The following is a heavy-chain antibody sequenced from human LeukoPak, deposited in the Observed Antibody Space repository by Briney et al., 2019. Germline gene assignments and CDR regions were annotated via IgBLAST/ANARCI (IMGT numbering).Heavy chain of an antibody. CDR3: ARHERDVSLDHAFDI. J-gene: IGHJ3*02. D-gene: IGHD5-24*01. CDR2: FHLDGRT. V-gene: IGHV4-4*02. CDR1: GGSVINTNW. Sequence: SGTLSLTCGVSGGSVINTNWWTWVRQPPGKGLEWIGEFHLDGRTNYNPSLESRRTMSVDVSENQVSLKLTSVTAADTAVYYCARHERDVSLDHAFDIWGQGTMVTVSS.